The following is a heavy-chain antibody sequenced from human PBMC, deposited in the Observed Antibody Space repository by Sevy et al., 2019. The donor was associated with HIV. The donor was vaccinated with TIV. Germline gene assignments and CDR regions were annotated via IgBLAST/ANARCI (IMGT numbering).Heavy chain of an antibody. CDR1: GGSFSGYY. Sequence: SETLSLTCAVYGGSFSGYYWSWIRQPPGKGLEWIGELNHSGSTNYNPSLKSRVTISVDTSKNQISLKLSSVTAADTAVYYCARGSRGYSYGYSPNYYYYGMDVWGQGTTVTVSS. J-gene: IGHJ6*02. CDR3: ARGSRGYSYGYSPNYYYYGMDV. CDR2: LNHSGST. D-gene: IGHD5-18*01. V-gene: IGHV4-34*01.